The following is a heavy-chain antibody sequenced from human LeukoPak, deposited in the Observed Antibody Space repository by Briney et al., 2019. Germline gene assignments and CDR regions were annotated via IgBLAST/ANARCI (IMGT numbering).Heavy chain of an antibody. CDR3: AKGRKTIVVVPAYFDY. CDR2: ISGSGGST. D-gene: IGHD2-2*01. CDR1: GFTFSSYA. V-gene: IGHV3-23*01. J-gene: IGHJ4*02. Sequence: GGSLRLSCAASGFTFSSYAMSWVRQAPGKGLEWVSAISGSGGSTYYADSVKGRFTISRDNSKNTLYLQMNSLRAEDTAVYYCAKGRKTIVVVPAYFDYWGQGTLVTVSS.